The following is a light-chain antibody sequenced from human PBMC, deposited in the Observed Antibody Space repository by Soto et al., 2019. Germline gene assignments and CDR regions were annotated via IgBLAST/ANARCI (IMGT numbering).Light chain of an antibody. CDR1: QSISSY. CDR2: AAS. Sequence: DIQMTQAPSSLSASVVDRVTITGXASQSISSYLNWYQQKPGKAPKLLIYAASSLQSGVPSRFSGSGSGTDFTLTISSLQPEDFATYYCQQSYSTPLITFGPGTKVDI. V-gene: IGKV1-39*01. CDR3: QQSYSTPLIT. J-gene: IGKJ3*01.